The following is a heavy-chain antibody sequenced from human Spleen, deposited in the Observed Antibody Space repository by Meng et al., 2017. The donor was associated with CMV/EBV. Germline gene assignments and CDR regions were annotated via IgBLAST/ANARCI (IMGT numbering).Heavy chain of an antibody. J-gene: IGHJ4*02. CDR3: ARAKDCSSTTCYGDY. D-gene: IGHD2-2*01. Sequence: GESLKISCAASGFTFSTYPMIWVRQAPGKGLEWVSSISSSSYYIFYGDSVKGRFTVSRDNAKNSLFLKMNSLRAEDTAVYYCARAKDCSSTTCYGDYWGQGTLVTVSS. CDR1: GFTFSTYP. V-gene: IGHV3-21*01. CDR2: ISSSSYYI.